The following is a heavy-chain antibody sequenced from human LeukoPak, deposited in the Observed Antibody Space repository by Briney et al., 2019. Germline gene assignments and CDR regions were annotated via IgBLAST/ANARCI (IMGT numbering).Heavy chain of an antibody. CDR2: IYWNDDK. V-gene: IGHV2-5*01. CDR3: VHAAADEYYFDY. Sequence: SGPTLVKPTQTLTLTCTFSGFSLSTSGVGVGWIRQPPGKALEWLALIYWNDDKRYSPSLKSRLTITKDTSKNQVVLTMTNMDPVDTATYYCVHAAADEYYFDYWGQGTLVTVSS. CDR1: GFSLSTSGVG. J-gene: IGHJ4*02. D-gene: IGHD6-13*01.